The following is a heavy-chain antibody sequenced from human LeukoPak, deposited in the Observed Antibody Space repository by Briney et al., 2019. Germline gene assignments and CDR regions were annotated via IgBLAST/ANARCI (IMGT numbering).Heavy chain of an antibody. CDR1: GSTFSDYA. CDR2: IWSDGSNK. D-gene: IGHD3-10*01. CDR3: VRASGSFDY. J-gene: IGHJ4*02. V-gene: IGHV3-33*01. Sequence: PGGSLRLSCAASGSTFSDYAMSWVRQAPGKGLEWVAVIWSDGSNKYYADSVKGRFTISRDNSKKTLYLQMNSLRVEDTAVYYCVRASGSFDYWGQGTLVTVSS.